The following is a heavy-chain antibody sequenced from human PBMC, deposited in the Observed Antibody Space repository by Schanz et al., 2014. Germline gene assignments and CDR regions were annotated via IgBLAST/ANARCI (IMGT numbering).Heavy chain of an antibody. CDR3: ARQPGRITVSGVVSNWFDP. CDR1: GFTFSRFG. D-gene: IGHD3-3*01. CDR2: VWSDGNTK. V-gene: IGHV3-33*01. J-gene: IGHJ5*02. Sequence: QVQLVESGGGVVRPGRSLRLSCATSGFTFSRFGMHWVRQAPGKGPEWVALVWSDGNTKYYVDSVKGRFTISRDNSMNTLHLQMNSLRVEDTAVYYCARQPGRITVSGVVSNWFDPWGQGTLVTVSS.